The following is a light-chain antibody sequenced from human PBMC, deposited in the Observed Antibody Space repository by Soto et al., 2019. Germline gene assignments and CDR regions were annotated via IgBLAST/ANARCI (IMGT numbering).Light chain of an antibody. J-gene: IGKJ4*01. Sequence: EILFTQSPATLSLSPGERATLSCRASQSVSSYLAWYQQKPGQAPRLLIYDASNRATEIPTRFSGSGSGTDFTLTISDVQPEDFAVYYCQQYNDWPPAFGGGTKVDIK. V-gene: IGKV3-11*01. CDR3: QQYNDWPPA. CDR2: DAS. CDR1: QSVSSY.